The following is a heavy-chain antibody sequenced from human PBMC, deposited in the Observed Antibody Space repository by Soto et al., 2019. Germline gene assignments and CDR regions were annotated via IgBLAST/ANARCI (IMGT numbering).Heavy chain of an antibody. CDR1: GYTFTNYA. V-gene: IGHV1-3*01. D-gene: IGHD3-10*01. CDR3: AGQGIPYNSGSGDYFYYYYNYMDV. Sequence: QAQLEQSGAEVKKPGASVKISCKASGYTFTNYAVHWLRQAPGQGLEWMGWLNAGNGDTKYSPTFQGRVTITRDTSASTAYMELSSLRSEDTAVYYCAGQGIPYNSGSGDYFYYYYNYMDVWGKGTTVTVSS. J-gene: IGHJ6*03. CDR2: LNAGNGDT.